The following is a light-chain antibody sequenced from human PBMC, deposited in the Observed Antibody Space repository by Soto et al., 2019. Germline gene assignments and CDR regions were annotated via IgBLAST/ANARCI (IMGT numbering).Light chain of an antibody. CDR3: QKYSSVPV. CDR2: AAS. Sequence: DIQMTQSPTSLSASVGDRVTITCRASQAIRNFVAWYQQKPGKAPKLLIYAASTLQSGVPSRFSGSGSGTDFTLTINSLQTEDVATYSCQKYSSVPVFGPGTKVEIK. CDR1: QAIRNF. V-gene: IGKV1-27*01. J-gene: IGKJ3*01.